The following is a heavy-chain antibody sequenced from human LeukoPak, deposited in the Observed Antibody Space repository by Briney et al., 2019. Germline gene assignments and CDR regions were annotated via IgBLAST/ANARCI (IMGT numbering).Heavy chain of an antibody. J-gene: IGHJ4*02. CDR2: IGTSGGDI. Sequence: GGSLRLSCAASGFTFGSYVMIWVRQAPGKGLEWVSIIGTSGGDIHYADSVKGRFSISRDNFKNTLSLQMNSLRVDDTAVYYCARDPNWGSGYWGQGTLVTVSS. CDR3: ARDPNWGSGY. V-gene: IGHV3-23*01. D-gene: IGHD7-27*01. CDR1: GFTFGSYV.